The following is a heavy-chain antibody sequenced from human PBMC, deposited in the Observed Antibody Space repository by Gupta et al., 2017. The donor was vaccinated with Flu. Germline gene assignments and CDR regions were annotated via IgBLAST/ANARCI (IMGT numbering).Heavy chain of an antibody. V-gene: IGHV3-33*01. CDR2: IWYDGSNK. J-gene: IGHJ5*02. CDR1: GFTFSSYG. CDR3: ARDGIAARADWFDP. Sequence: QVQLVESGGGVVQPGRSLRLSCAASGFTFSSYGMHWVRQAPGKGLEWVAVIWYDGSNKYYADSVKGRFTISRDNSKNTLYLQMNSLRAEDTAVYYCARDGIAARADWFDPWGQGTLVTVSS. D-gene: IGHD6-6*01.